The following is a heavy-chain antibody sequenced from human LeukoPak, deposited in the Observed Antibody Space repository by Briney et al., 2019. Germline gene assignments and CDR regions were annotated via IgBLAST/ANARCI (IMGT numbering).Heavy chain of an antibody. J-gene: IGHJ4*02. CDR3: ASLVAGTGAT. CDR2: ISSSSSTI. D-gene: IGHD6-19*01. Sequence: GGSLRLSCAASGFTFSSYEMNWVRQAPGKGLEWVSYISSSSSTIYYADSVKGRFTISRDNAKNSLYLQMNSLRAEDTAVYYCASLVAGTGATWGQGTLVTVSS. CDR1: GFTFSSYE. V-gene: IGHV3-48*01.